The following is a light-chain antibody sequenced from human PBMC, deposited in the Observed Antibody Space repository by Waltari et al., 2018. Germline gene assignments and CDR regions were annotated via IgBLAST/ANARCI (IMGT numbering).Light chain of an antibody. V-gene: IGLV2-8*01. CDR1: SSDIGGYSY. CDR2: EVS. CDR3: CSYAGNNNLV. J-gene: IGLJ2*01. Sequence: QSALTQPPSASGSPGQSVTISCTGTSSDIGGYSYVSWYQQHPGRAPKLMIYEVSTRPSGVPDRFSGSKSGNTASLTVSGLQAEDEATYYCCSYAGNNNLVFGGGTKLTVL.